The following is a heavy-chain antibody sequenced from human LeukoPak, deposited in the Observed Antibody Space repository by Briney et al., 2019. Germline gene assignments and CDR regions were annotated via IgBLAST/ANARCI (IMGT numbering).Heavy chain of an antibody. Sequence: HTGGSLRLSCAASGFTFSSYGMSWVRQAPGKGLEWVSAISGSGGSTYYADSVKGRFTISRDNSKNTLYLQMNSLRAEDTAVYYCAKDGHYYDMGAANWFDPWGQGTLVTVSS. CDR2: ISGSGGST. CDR1: GFTFSSYG. CDR3: AKDGHYYDMGAANWFDP. D-gene: IGHD3-22*01. V-gene: IGHV3-23*01. J-gene: IGHJ5*02.